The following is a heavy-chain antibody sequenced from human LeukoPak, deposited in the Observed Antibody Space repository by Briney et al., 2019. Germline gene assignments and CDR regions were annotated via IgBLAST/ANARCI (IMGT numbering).Heavy chain of an antibody. CDR3: ARASLASKFAFDI. V-gene: IGHV1-18*01. CDR2: ISGYNGNT. D-gene: IGHD6-6*01. J-gene: IGHJ3*02. Sequence: ASVKVSCKASGYTFTSYGISWVRQAPGHGLEWGGGISGYNGNTNYAQKAQGRATMTTDTSTSTAYMELRRLRSDDTAVYYCARASLASKFAFDIWGQETMVTVSS. CDR1: GYTFTSYG.